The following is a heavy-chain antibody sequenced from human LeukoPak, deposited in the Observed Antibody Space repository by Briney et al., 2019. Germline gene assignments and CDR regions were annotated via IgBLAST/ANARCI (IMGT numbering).Heavy chain of an antibody. CDR3: ARYGSGSYYKDPFDY. CDR1: GFAFNDYA. V-gene: IGHV3-48*01. J-gene: IGHJ4*02. D-gene: IGHD3-10*01. CDR2: INRDSTTI. Sequence: GGSLRLSCVASGFAFNDYAMNWVRQAPGKGLEWVSHINRDSTTIYYAESVKDRFTISRDNAKNSLYLQVSSLRAEDTAVYYCARYGSGSYYKDPFDYWVREPWSPSPQ.